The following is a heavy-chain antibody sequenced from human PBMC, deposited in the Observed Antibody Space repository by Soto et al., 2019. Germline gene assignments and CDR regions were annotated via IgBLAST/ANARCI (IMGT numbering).Heavy chain of an antibody. CDR2: ISYDGSNK. V-gene: IGHV3-30*03. CDR3: ARDSPGMCGGDCYWHNSWFDP. D-gene: IGHD2-21*02. J-gene: IGHJ5*02. Sequence: GGSLRLSCAASGFTFSNYGMHWVRQAPGKGLEWVAVISYDGSNKYYADSVRGRFTISRDNSKNTLYLQMNSLRAEDTAVYYCARDSPGMCGGDCYWHNSWFDPWGQGTLVTVS. CDR1: GFTFSNYG.